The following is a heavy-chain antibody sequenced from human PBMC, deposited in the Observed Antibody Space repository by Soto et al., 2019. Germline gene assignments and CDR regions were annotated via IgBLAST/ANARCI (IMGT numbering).Heavy chain of an antibody. Sequence: GGSLRLSCAASGCTFISYAMSWVRQAPGKGLEWVSAISGSGGSTYYADSVKGRFTISRDNSKNTLYLQMNSLRAEDTAVYYCAKDSNYGYLFYFDYWGQGTLVTVSS. D-gene: IGHD5-18*01. CDR3: AKDSNYGYLFYFDY. V-gene: IGHV3-23*01. CDR1: GCTFISYA. J-gene: IGHJ4*02. CDR2: ISGSGGST.